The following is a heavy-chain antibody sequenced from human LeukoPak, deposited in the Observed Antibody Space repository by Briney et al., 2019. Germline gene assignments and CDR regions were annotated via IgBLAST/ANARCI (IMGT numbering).Heavy chain of an antibody. CDR1: GGSFSGYY. D-gene: IGHD3-3*01. CDR3: ARDITIFGVVIIKWNWFDP. J-gene: IGHJ5*02. V-gene: IGHV4-34*01. CDR2: INHSGST. Sequence: SETLSLTCAVYGGSFSGYYWSWIRQPPGKGLEWIGKINHSGSTNYNPSLKSRVTISVDTSKNQFSLKLSSVTAADTAVYYCARDITIFGVVIIKWNWFDPWGQGTLVTVSS.